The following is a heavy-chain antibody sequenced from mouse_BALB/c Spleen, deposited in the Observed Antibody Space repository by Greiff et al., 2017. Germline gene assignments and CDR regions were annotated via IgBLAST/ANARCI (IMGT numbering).Heavy chain of an antibody. CDR2: INSNGGST. Sequence: EVQGVESGGGLVQPGGSLKLSCAASGFTFSSYGMSWVRQTPDKRLELVATINSNGGSTYYPDSVKGRCTISRDNAKTTLYLQMSSLKSEDTAMYYCAREGDGNYDYYAMDYWGQGTSVTVSS. J-gene: IGHJ4*01. V-gene: IGHV5-6-3*01. CDR1: GFTFSSYG. CDR3: AREGDGNYDYYAMDY. D-gene: IGHD2-1*01.